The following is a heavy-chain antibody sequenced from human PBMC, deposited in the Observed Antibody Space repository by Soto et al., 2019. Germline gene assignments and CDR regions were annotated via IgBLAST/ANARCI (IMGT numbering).Heavy chain of an antibody. CDR2: ISSSSSTI. V-gene: IGHV3-48*02. D-gene: IGHD4-17*01. CDR3: ARDDYGDYYYGMDV. CDR1: GSTFRSYS. J-gene: IGHJ6*02. Sequence: GGALRLSCAASGSTFRSYSINWVRQAPGKGLEWVSYISSSSSTIYYADSVKGRFTISRDNAKNSLYLQMNSLRDEDTAVYYCARDDYGDYYYGMDVWGQGTTVTVSS.